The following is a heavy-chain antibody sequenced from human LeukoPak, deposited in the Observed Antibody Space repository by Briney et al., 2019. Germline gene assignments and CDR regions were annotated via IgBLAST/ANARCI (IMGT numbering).Heavy chain of an antibody. V-gene: IGHV3-23*01. J-gene: IGHJ4*02. D-gene: IGHD3-10*01. CDR3: ARGDFGSGSYKL. Sequence: GGSLRLSCAASGFTFSSYAMSWVRQAPGKGLEWVSAISGSGGSTYYADSVKGRFTISRDNSKNTLYLQMNSLRAEDTAVYYCARGDFGSGSYKLWGQGTLVSVSS. CDR2: ISGSGGST. CDR1: GFTFSSYA.